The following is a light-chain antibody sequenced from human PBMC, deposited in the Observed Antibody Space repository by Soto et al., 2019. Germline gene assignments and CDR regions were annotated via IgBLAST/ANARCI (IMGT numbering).Light chain of an antibody. CDR3: QQYGSTPWT. V-gene: IGKV3-20*01. Sequence: EIVLTQSPGTLSLSPGERDTLSCRASQSVSSNYLAWYQQKPGQAPRPLIYGASSRATGNPDRFSGSGAGTDFPLTISRLESEDFAVYYCQQYGSTPWTFVQGTKVEIK. J-gene: IGKJ1*01. CDR1: QSVSSNY. CDR2: GAS.